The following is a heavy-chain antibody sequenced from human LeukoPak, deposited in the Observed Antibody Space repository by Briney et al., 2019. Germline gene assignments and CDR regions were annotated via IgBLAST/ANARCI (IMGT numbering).Heavy chain of an antibody. CDR1: GGSFSGYY. D-gene: IGHD3-10*01. J-gene: IGHJ6*02. V-gene: IGHV4-34*01. CDR2: ISHSGST. Sequence: TSETLSLTCAVYGGSFSGYYWSWIRQPPGKGLEWIGEISHSGSTNYNPSLKSRVTISVDTSKNQFSLKLSSVTAADTAVYYCARGPFSWFGELFGNYYGMDVWGQGTTVTVSS. CDR3: ARGPFSWFGELFGNYYGMDV.